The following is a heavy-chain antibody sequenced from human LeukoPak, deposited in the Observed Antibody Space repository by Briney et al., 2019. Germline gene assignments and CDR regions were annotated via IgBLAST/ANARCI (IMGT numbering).Heavy chain of an antibody. V-gene: IGHV3-74*01. Sequence: PGGSLRLSCAASGLTFSSHWMHWVRQAPGKGLVWVSRITNDGSSTTYADSVKGRFTISRDNAKNMLYLQVNSLRAEDTAVYYCGREQSGYDWEWGQGTPVTVSS. CDR2: ITNDGSST. CDR1: GLTFSSHW. J-gene: IGHJ4*02. CDR3: GREQSGYDWE. D-gene: IGHD5-12*01.